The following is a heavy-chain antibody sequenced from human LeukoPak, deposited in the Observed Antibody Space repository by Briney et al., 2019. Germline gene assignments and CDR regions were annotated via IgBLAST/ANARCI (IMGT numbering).Heavy chain of an antibody. CDR2: ISYDGSNK. J-gene: IGHJ4*02. CDR1: GFTFSSYA. CDR3: AKGSSSTKSRVFDY. V-gene: IGHV3-30-3*01. Sequence: GGSLRLSCAASGFTFSSYAMHWVRQAPGKGLEWVAVISYDGSNKYYADSVKGRFTISRDNSKNTLYLQMNSLRAEDTAVYYCAKGSSSTKSRVFDYWGQGTLVTVSS. D-gene: IGHD6-13*01.